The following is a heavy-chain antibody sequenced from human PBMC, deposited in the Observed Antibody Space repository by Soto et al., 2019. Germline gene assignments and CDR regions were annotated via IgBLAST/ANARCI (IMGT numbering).Heavy chain of an antibody. Sequence: GGSLRLSCAASGFTFSSYEMNWVRQAPGKGLEWVSYISSSGSTIYYADSVKGRFTISRDNAKNSLYLQMNSLRAEDTAVYYCARVNWGSTTDFDYWGQGTLVTVSS. D-gene: IGHD7-27*01. J-gene: IGHJ4*02. CDR3: ARVNWGSTTDFDY. CDR1: GFTFSSYE. V-gene: IGHV3-48*03. CDR2: ISSSGSTI.